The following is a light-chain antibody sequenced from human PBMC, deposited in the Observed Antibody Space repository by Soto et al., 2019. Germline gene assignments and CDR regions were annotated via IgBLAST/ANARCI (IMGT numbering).Light chain of an antibody. Sequence: SYELTQPPSVSVSPGQTASIPCSGDKLGDKYACWYQQNPGQSPVLVIYQDDKRPSGIPERFSGSNSGNTATLNISGTQAMDEADYYCQAWDSSTAVFGGGTKLTVL. CDR3: QAWDSSTAV. CDR2: QDD. J-gene: IGLJ2*01. V-gene: IGLV3-1*01. CDR1: KLGDKY.